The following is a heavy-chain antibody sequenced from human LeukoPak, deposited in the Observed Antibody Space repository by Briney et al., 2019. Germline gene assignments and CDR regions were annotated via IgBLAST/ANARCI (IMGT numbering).Heavy chain of an antibody. CDR3: ARVPATSIIVVVPAALDY. Sequence: ASVKVSCKASVYTFTSYGISWVRQAPGQGLEWMGWISAYNGNTNYAQKLQGRVTMTTDTSTSTAYMELRSLRSDDTAVYYCARVPATSIIVVVPAALDYWGQGTLVTVSS. D-gene: IGHD2-2*01. CDR1: VYTFTSYG. V-gene: IGHV1-18*01. J-gene: IGHJ4*02. CDR2: ISAYNGNT.